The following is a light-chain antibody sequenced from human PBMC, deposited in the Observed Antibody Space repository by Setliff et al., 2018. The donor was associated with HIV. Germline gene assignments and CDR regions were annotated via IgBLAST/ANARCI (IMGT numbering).Light chain of an antibody. CDR1: SSDLDYYDF. J-gene: IGLJ2*01. CDR2: DVN. V-gene: IGLV2-14*03. Sequence: QSALPQPASVSGSPGQSITISCTGTSSDLDYYDFVSWYQQHPGKAPKLMIYDVNNRPSGVSHRFSGSKSGNTASLTISGLQADDEADYYCSSYTSSTVLFGGGTKVTVL. CDR3: SSYTSSTVL.